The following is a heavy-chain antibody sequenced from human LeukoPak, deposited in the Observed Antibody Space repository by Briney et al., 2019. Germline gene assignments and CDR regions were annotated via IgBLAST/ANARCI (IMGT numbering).Heavy chain of an antibody. D-gene: IGHD6-13*01. CDR3: GRSGSWFANFDY. J-gene: IGHJ4*02. V-gene: IGHV4-34*01. CDR1: GGFFSGYY. Sequence: SDTLSLTCAVYGGFFSGYYCSWIRHPPGKVLEWIGEINHIGSTNYNPSLKSRVTISGDTSKNQFSLKLTSVTDAERAVYYFGRSGSWFANFDYWGQGTMVTVSS. CDR2: INHIGST.